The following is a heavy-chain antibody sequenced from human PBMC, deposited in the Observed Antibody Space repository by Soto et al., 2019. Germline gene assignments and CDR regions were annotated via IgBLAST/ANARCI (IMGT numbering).Heavy chain of an antibody. J-gene: IGHJ4*02. V-gene: IGHV3-11*06. CDR3: AKYSSGWYTDY. CDR1: GFTFSDYY. D-gene: IGHD6-19*01. Sequence: PGGSLRLSCAASGFTFSDYYMSWVRQAPGKGLEWVSYVSSISTYTNYADSVKGRFTISRDNSKNTLYLQMNSLRAEDTAVYYCAKYSSGWYTDYWGQGTLVTVSS. CDR2: VSSISTYT.